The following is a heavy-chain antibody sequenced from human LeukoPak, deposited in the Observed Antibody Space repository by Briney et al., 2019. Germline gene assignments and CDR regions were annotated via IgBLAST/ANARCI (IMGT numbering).Heavy chain of an antibody. CDR1: GFTFSSYA. J-gene: IGHJ5*02. Sequence: GGSLRLPCAASGFTFSSYAMHWVRQAPGKGLEWVAVISYDGSNKYYADSVKGRFTISRDNSKNTLYLQMNSLRAEDTAVYYCARGPLRSRLLWFGEPDNWFDPWGQGTLVTVSS. D-gene: IGHD3-10*01. CDR3: ARGPLRSRLLWFGEPDNWFDP. V-gene: IGHV3-30*01. CDR2: ISYDGSNK.